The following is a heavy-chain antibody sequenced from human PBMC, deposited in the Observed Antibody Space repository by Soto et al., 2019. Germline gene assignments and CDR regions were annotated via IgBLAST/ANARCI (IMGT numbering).Heavy chain of an antibody. J-gene: IGHJ4*02. CDR1: GFTFSSYA. Sequence: GGSLRLSCAASGFTFSSYAMSWVRQAPGKGLEWVSAISGSGGSTYYADSVKGRFTISRDNSKNTLYLQMNSLRAEDTAVYYWAKDSYSSSSPADFDYWGQGTLVTVSS. CDR3: AKDSYSSSSPADFDY. D-gene: IGHD6-6*01. V-gene: IGHV3-23*01. CDR2: ISGSGGST.